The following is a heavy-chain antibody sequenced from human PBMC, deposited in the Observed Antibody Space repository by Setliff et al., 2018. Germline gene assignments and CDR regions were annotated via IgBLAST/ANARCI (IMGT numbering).Heavy chain of an antibody. J-gene: IGHJ6*03. CDR3: ARGLRGGAAGPLQYYYYMDV. D-gene: IGHD2-15*01. CDR1: GDSFSNYY. CDR2: XXXXXXX. Sequence: LSLTCTVYGDSFSNYYWSWIRQPPGKRRXXXXXXXXXXXXXXXXXXTSRVTXXVDTSKNQFSLKLSSVTAAETAVYYCARGLRGGAAGPLQYYYYMDVWGKGTTVTVSS. V-gene: IGHV4-34*01.